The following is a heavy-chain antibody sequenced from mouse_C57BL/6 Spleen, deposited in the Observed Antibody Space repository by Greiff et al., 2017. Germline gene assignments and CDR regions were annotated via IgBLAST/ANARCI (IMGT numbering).Heavy chain of an antibody. Sequence: QVQLQQPGAELVRPGTSVKLSCKASGYTFTSYWMHWVKQRPGQGLEWIGVIDPSDSYTNYNQKFKGKATLTVDTSSSTAYMQLSSLTSEDSAVXYCARQELGRRGYFDYWGQGTTLTVSS. J-gene: IGHJ2*01. CDR2: IDPSDSYT. CDR3: ARQELGRRGYFDY. D-gene: IGHD4-1*01. V-gene: IGHV1-59*01. CDR1: GYTFTSYW.